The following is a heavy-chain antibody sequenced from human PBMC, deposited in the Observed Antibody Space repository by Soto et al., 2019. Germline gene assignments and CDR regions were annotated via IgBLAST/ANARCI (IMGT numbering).Heavy chain of an antibody. D-gene: IGHD1-26*01. CDR1: GGSIISYY. V-gene: IGHV4-59*01. CDR3: ARDRMVGATYYYYGMDV. J-gene: IGHJ6*02. CDR2: IYYSGST. Sequence: SETLSLTCTVSGGSIISYYCSFSRQPPFKGLEWIGYIYYSGSTNYNPSLKSRVTISVDTSKNQFSLKLSSVTAADTAVYYCARDRMVGATYYYYGMDVWGQGTTVTVSS.